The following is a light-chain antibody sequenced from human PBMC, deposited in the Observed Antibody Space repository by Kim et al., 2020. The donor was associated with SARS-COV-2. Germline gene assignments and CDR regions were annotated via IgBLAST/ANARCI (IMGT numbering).Light chain of an antibody. CDR3: EQNDSFPPT. J-gene: IGKJ5*01. CDR1: HEISSW. CDR2: SAS. Sequence: PSLGDTVTITCRASHEISSWIDWYMRRPGKEPLRLISSASSLQSGVSSRCTASGSGTHISLTVSSLQPQDISTYNCEQNDSFPPTFCEGTRLEIK. V-gene: IGKV1D-12*01.